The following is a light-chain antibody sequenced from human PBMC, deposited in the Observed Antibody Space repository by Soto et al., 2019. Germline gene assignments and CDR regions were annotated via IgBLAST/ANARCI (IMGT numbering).Light chain of an antibody. V-gene: IGKV1-5*03. CDR2: KAS. CDR3: QHYNSYSEA. Sequence: IQMTQSPSSLSASVGDRVTISCRASQGIRNDLGLYQQKPGKAPKLLIYKASTLKSGVPSKFSGRGSGTEFTLTISSLKPDDFATYYCQHYNSYSEALGQGTKVDIK. CDR1: QGIRND. J-gene: IGKJ1*01.